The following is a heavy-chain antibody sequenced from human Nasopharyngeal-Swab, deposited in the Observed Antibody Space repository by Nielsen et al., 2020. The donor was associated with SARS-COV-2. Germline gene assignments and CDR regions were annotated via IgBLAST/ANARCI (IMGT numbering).Heavy chain of an antibody. V-gene: IGHV3-7*01. Sequence: ESLKISCAASGFTFSPFWMTWVRQAPGKGLEWVATIQTDGTEQYSVDSVKGRFTISRDNGKNSLYLQMNSLRVEDTAVYYCAGAYGSGSYFAFDLWGQGTMVTVSS. CDR2: IQTDGTEQ. J-gene: IGHJ3*01. D-gene: IGHD3-10*01. CDR3: AGAYGSGSYFAFDL. CDR1: GFTFSPFW.